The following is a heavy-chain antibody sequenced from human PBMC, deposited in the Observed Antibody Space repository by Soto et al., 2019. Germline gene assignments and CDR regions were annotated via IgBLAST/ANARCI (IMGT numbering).Heavy chain of an antibody. V-gene: IGHV3-48*01. CDR3: ARGTGITQYTFDV. Sequence: GGSLRLSCAASGFTFSNYDIYWVRQAPGKGLEWVSYISRSSSIIYYADSVKGRFTISRDNGKNSLFLQMSSLRAEDTAIYYSARGTGITQYTFDVWGQGTMVTVSS. J-gene: IGHJ3*01. CDR2: ISRSSSII. D-gene: IGHD1-7*01. CDR1: GFTFSNYD.